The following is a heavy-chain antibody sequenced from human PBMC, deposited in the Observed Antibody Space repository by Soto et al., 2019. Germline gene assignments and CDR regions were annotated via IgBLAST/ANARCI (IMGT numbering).Heavy chain of an antibody. J-gene: IGHJ4*02. CDR2: ISYDGSNK. D-gene: IGHD3-3*01. CDR1: GFSFSFYA. CDR3: AIGRIFGDTILGNPFGY. Sequence: QVQLVASGGGVVQPGRTLRLSCAASGFSFSFYAMHWVRQAPGKGLEWVAVISYDGSNKYYADSVKGRFTISRDNSKNSLDLKLNSLPAEDTLGYYCAIGRIFGDTILGNPFGYWGPGTLVSVSS. V-gene: IGHV3-30-3*01.